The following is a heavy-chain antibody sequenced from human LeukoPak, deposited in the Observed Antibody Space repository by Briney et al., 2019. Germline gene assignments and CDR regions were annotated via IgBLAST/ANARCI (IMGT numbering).Heavy chain of an antibody. CDR2: INRSGST. D-gene: IGHD4-17*01. V-gene: IGHV4-34*01. Sequence: SETLSLTCAVYGGSFSGYYWSWIRQPPGKGLEWIGEINRSGSTNYNPSLKSRVTISVDTSKNQFSLKLSSVTAADTAVYYCARGRSQITTVTKFGWFDPWGQGTLVTVSS. CDR3: ARGRSQITTVTKFGWFDP. CDR1: GGSFSGYY. J-gene: IGHJ5*02.